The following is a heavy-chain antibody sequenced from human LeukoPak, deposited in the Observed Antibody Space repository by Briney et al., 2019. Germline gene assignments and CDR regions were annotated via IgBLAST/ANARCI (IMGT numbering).Heavy chain of an antibody. CDR3: ARDPINTMIVVASFYY. Sequence: GASVKVSCKASGGTFSSYAISWVRQAPGQGLEWMGGIIPIFGTANYAQKFRGRVTITADESTSTAYMELSSLRSEDAAVYYCARDPINTMIVVASFYYWGQGTLVTVSS. J-gene: IGHJ4*02. D-gene: IGHD3-22*01. CDR1: GGTFSSYA. CDR2: IIPIFGTA. V-gene: IGHV1-69*01.